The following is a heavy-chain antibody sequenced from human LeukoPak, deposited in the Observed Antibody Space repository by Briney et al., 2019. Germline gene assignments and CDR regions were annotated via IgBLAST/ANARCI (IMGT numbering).Heavy chain of an antibody. J-gene: IGHJ6*02. CDR3: ARKAAAGADYYYYYGMDV. CDR2: IYHSGST. Sequence: TSSQTLSLTCAVSGGSISSGGYSWSWIRQPPGKGLEWIGYIYHSGSTYYNPSLKSRVTMSVDRSKNQFSLKLSSVTAADTAVYYCARKAAAGADYYYYYGMDVWGQGTTVTVSS. D-gene: IGHD6-13*01. CDR1: GGSISSGGYS. V-gene: IGHV4-30-2*01.